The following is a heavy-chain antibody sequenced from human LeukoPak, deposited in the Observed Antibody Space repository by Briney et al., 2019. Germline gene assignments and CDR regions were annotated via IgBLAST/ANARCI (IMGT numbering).Heavy chain of an antibody. CDR3: ARRSTVAGRGRFDH. J-gene: IGHJ5*02. D-gene: IGHD6-19*01. CDR2: VHYSGST. CDR1: GGSIRSTSYY. V-gene: IGHV4-39*01. Sequence: PSETLSLTCTVSGGSIRSTSYYWGWIRQPRGKGLEWLGSVHYSGSTYDNPSLKSRVTISVDTSKNQFSLNLISVTAADTAVYYCARRSTVAGRGRFDHWGQGTLVTVSS.